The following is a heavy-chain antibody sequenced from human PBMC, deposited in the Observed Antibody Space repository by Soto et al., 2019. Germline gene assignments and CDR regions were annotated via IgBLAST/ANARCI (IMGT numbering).Heavy chain of an antibody. CDR2: IYYSGST. CDR1: GGSVSSGSYY. D-gene: IGHD4-17*01. J-gene: IGHJ4*02. CDR3: ARYLDRNGAESFDY. Sequence: QVQLQESGPGLVEPSETLSLTCTVSGGSVSSGSYYWSWIRQPPGKGLEWIGYIYYSGSTNYNPSLKSRVTISVDTSKNQFSLKLSSVTAADTAVYYCARYLDRNGAESFDYWGQGTLVTVSS. V-gene: IGHV4-61*01.